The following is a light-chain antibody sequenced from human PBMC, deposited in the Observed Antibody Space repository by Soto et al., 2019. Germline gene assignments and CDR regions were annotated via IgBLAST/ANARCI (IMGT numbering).Light chain of an antibody. CDR2: DVS. CDR1: SSDVGGYNY. CDR3: CSYAGSYPFV. Sequence: QSALTQPRSVSGSPGQSVTISCTGTSSDVGGYNYVSWYQQHPGKAPKLMIYDVSKRPSGVPDRFSGSKSGNTASLTISGHQAEDEADYYCCSYAGSYPFVFGTGTKLTVL. V-gene: IGLV2-11*01. J-gene: IGLJ1*01.